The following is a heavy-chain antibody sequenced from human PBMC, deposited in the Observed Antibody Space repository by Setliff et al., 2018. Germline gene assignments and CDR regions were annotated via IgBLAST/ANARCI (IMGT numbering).Heavy chain of an antibody. J-gene: IGHJ6*02. CDR1: GAPLSSGSYY. D-gene: IGHD2-21*01. CDR3: AKEYVVISFVRNSHQHYGMDV. CDR2: IYTNGAT. V-gene: IGHV4-61*09. Sequence: SETLSLTCTVSGAPLSSGSYYWSWIRQSAGKGLEWIGHIYTNGATSYSPSLKSRVSISADTSKNVLSLRLTSVTAADTAVYYCAKEYVVISFVRNSHQHYGMDVWGPGTTVTVSS.